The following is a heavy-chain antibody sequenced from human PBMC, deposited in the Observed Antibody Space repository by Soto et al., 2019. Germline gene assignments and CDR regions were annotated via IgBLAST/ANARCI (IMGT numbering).Heavy chain of an antibody. CDR3: AREHYGNSAWFDP. V-gene: IGHV1-8*01. CDR1: GYTFPSYD. CDR2: MNPNSGNT. D-gene: IGHD3-10*01. Sequence: QVQLVQSGAEVKKPGASVKVSCKASGYTFPSYDINWVLQATGQGLEWMGWMNPNSGNTGYAQKFQLRVTMPRNTTISTAYMEMSSLRSEDTAVYYCAREHYGNSAWFDPWGQGTLVTVSS. J-gene: IGHJ5*02.